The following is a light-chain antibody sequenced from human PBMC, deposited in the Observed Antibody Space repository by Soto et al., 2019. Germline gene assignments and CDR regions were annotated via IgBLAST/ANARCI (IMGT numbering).Light chain of an antibody. CDR1: SSDVGGDNY. J-gene: IGLJ2*01. Sequence: QSVLTQPASVSGSPGQSITISCTGNSSDVGGDNYVSWYQQHPGKAPKLMIYDVSNRPSGVSNRFSGSESGNTASLTISGLQAEDEADYYCSSYTSSSTLVVFGGGTKLTVL. CDR2: DVS. V-gene: IGLV2-14*01. CDR3: SSYTSSSTLVV.